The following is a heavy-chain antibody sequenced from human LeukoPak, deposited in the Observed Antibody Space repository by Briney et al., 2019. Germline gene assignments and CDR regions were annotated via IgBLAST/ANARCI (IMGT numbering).Heavy chain of an antibody. CDR2: IYTSGTT. V-gene: IGHV4-4*07. D-gene: IGHD6-6*01. J-gene: IGHJ4*02. Sequence: SETLSLTCTVSGGSIRTYYWSWIRQPAGKGLEWIGHIYTSGTTNYNPSLKSRVTMSVDTSKNQFSLKLNSVTAADTAVYYCARLYISSSHFDYWGQGTLVTVSS. CDR1: GGSIRTYY. CDR3: ARLYISSSHFDY.